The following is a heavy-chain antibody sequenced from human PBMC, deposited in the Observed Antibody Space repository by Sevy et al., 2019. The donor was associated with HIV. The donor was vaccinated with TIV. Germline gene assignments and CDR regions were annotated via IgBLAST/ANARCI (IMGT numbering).Heavy chain of an antibody. V-gene: IGHV4-59*13. CDR3: AGGGGPRSPPTS. D-gene: IGHD3-10*01. Sequence: SETLSLTCTVSGGSIRSYYWSWIRQPPGKGLEWIGYIYYSGSTNYNPSLKSRVTISADTSKKQFSLKLSSVTAADTAVYYCAGGGGPRSPPTSWGLGTLVTVSS. J-gene: IGHJ4*02. CDR2: IYYSGST. CDR1: GGSIRSYY.